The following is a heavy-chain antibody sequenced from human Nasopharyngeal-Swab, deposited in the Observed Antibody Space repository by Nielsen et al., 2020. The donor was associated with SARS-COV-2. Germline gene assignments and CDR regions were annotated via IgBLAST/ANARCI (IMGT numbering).Heavy chain of an antibody. V-gene: IGHV5-51*01. CDR1: GYSFTSYW. D-gene: IGHD6-19*01. Sequence: GGSLRLSCKGSGYSFTSYWIGWVRQMPGKGLEWMGIIYPGDSDTRYSPSFQGQVTISADKSISTAYLQWSSLKASDTATYYCARHVGSGWYGVDYWGQGTLVTVSS. CDR2: IYPGDSDT. J-gene: IGHJ4*02. CDR3: ARHVGSGWYGVDY.